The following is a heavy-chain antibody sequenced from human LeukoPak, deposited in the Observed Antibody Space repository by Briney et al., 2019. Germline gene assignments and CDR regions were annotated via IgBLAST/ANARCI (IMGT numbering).Heavy chain of an antibody. CDR2: IGAGSGAIT. CDR1: GFTFSSYA. CDR3: AKNYDSGRGVPYGMDV. D-gene: IGHD3-10*01. J-gene: IGHJ6*02. Sequence: PGGSLRLSCVASGFTFSSYAMRWVRQAPGKGLEWVSAIGAGSGAITIYADSVKGRFTISRDNSKNTLYLRMNSLRGEDTAVYYCAKNYDSGRGVPYGMDVWGQGTTVTVSS. V-gene: IGHV3-23*01.